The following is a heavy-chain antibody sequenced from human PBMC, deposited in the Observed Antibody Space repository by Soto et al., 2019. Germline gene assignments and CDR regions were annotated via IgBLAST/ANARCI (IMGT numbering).Heavy chain of an antibody. CDR1: GFTFKNYA. CDR3: AKDQSYYYDSSGSRADY. D-gene: IGHD3-22*01. Sequence: GSLRLSCAASGFTFKNYAMTWVRQAPGKGLEWVSGIVANGGSTDYADSVKGRFTISRDNSKNMLYLQMKSLRVDDMAVYYCAKDQSYYYDSSGSRADYWGQGTLVTVSS. CDR2: IVANGGST. V-gene: IGHV3-23*01. J-gene: IGHJ4*02.